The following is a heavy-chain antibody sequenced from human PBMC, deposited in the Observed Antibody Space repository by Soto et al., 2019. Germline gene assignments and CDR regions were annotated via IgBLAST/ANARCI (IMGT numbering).Heavy chain of an antibody. J-gene: IGHJ4*02. CDR1: GFYFNNYG. D-gene: IGHD2-2*01. V-gene: IGHV3-21*01. CDR2: VSKSDYT. CDR3: AREDSIIIPAASDF. Sequence: GGSLRLSCEVSGFYFNNYGINWVRQAPGKGLEWVSSVSKSDYTYYSDSVKGRFTISRDNAKNSVSLQMNSLRAEDTAVYYCAREDSIIIPAASDFWGQGTLVTVSS.